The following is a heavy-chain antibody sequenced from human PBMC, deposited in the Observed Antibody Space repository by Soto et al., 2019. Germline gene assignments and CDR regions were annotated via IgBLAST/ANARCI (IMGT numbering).Heavy chain of an antibody. D-gene: IGHD3-3*01. V-gene: IGHV1-69*01. CDR2: IIPIFGTA. J-gene: IGHJ6*02. CDR1: GGTFSSYA. CDR3: SRDPGPITIVGVVEYYVMDV. Sequence: QVQLVQSGAEVKKPGSSVKVSCKASGGTFSSYAISWVRQAPGQGLEWMGGIIPIFGTANYAQKFQGRVTITADESTSTAYMELSSLISEDTAVYYCSRDPGPITIVGVVEYYVMDVCGQVTTVTLSS.